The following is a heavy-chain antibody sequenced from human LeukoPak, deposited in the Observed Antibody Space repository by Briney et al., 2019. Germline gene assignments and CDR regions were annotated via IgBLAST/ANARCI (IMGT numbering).Heavy chain of an antibody. CDR3: ARSYSSSWYLLD. Sequence: GGSLRLSCAASGFTFSSNYMNWVRQAPGKGLEWVSSISSSSSYIYYADSVKGRFTISRDNAKNSLYLQMNSLRAEDTAVYYCARSYSSSWYLLDWGQGTLVTVSS. V-gene: IGHV3-21*01. CDR1: GFTFSSNY. CDR2: ISSSSSYI. J-gene: IGHJ4*02. D-gene: IGHD6-13*01.